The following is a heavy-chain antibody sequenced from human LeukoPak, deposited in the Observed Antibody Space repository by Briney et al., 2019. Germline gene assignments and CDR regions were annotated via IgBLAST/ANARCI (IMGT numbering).Heavy chain of an antibody. J-gene: IGHJ4*02. CDR2: INPSGGST. CDR3: AREQIAAAGTALPY. Sequence: ASVKVSCKVSGYTLTELSMHWVRQAPGQGLEWMGIINPSGGSTSYAQKFQGRVTMTRDTSTSTVYMELSSLRSEDTAVYYCAREQIAAAGTALPYWGQGTLVTVSS. V-gene: IGHV1-46*01. D-gene: IGHD6-13*01. CDR1: GYTLTELS.